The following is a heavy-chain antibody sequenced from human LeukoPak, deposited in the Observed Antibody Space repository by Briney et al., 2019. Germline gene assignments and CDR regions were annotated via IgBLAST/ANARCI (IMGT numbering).Heavy chain of an antibody. Sequence: GGSLRLSCAASGFTFSSYGMHWVRQAPGKGLEWVAVISYDGSNKYYADSVKGRFTISRDNSKNTLYLQMNSLRAEDTAVYYCAKDFLLAYYHDSSGSWIFDYWGQGTLVTVSS. D-gene: IGHD3-22*01. J-gene: IGHJ4*02. CDR1: GFTFSSYG. CDR2: ISYDGSNK. V-gene: IGHV3-30*18. CDR3: AKDFLLAYYHDSSGSWIFDY.